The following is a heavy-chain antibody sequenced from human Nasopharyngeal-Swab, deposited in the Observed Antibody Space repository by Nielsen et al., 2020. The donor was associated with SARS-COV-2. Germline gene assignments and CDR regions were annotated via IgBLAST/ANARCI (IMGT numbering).Heavy chain of an antibody. CDR1: GFTFRNYA. Sequence: GGSLRLSCKGSGFTFRNYALSWVRQTPGKGLEWVSTIGFRADDTHYVDSVEGRFTVSRDDSKSTLFLQMNRLRGGDTAVYYCVRDLPHNEVSWGQGTLVTVSS. J-gene: IGHJ5*02. CDR2: IGFRADDT. CDR3: VRDLPHNEVS. D-gene: IGHD5-24*01. V-gene: IGHV3-23*01.